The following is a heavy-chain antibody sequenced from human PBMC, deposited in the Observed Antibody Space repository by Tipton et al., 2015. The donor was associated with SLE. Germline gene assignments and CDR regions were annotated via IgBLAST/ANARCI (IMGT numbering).Heavy chain of an antibody. V-gene: IGHV1-46*01. CDR1: GYTFTNYY. J-gene: IGHJ4*01. D-gene: IGHD3-10*01. CDR2: INPSGGAT. Sequence: QVQLVQSGAGVKKPGASLRVSCKASGYTFTNYYMHWVRQAPGQGLEWMGRINPSGGATTYAQKFQGRVTMTRDTPTTTVYMELTSLRSEDTALYYCARVGRGLISPSLDYWGHGTLVSVSA. CDR3: ARVGRGLISPSLDY.